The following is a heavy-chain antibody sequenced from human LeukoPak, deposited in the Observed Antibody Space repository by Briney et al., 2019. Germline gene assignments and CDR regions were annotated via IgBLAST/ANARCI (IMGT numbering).Heavy chain of an antibody. CDR2: IYYSGST. CDR1: GGSISSYY. V-gene: IGHV4-59*12. J-gene: IGHJ4*02. CDR3: AGTYYDFWSGLKRGPYYFDY. Sequence: PSETLSLTCTVSGGSISSYYWSWIRQPPGKGLEWIGYIYYSGSTNYNPSLKSRVTISVDTSKDQFSLKLSSVTAADTAVYYCAGTYYDFWSGLKRGPYYFDYWGQGTLVTVSS. D-gene: IGHD3-3*01.